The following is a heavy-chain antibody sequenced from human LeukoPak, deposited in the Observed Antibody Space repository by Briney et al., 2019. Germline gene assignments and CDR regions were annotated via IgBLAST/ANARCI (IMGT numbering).Heavy chain of an antibody. D-gene: IGHD6-19*01. CDR1: GFTFSSYA. CDR2: IIGSGGKT. J-gene: IGHJ6*02. V-gene: IGHV3-23*01. CDR3: ARDPGDSSGWLYGMDV. Sequence: GGSLRLSCAASGFTFSSYAMSWVRQAPGKGLEWVSTIIGSGGKTYYADSVKGRFTISRDNSKNTVYLQMNSLRAEDTAVYYCARDPGDSSGWLYGMDVWGQGTTVTVSS.